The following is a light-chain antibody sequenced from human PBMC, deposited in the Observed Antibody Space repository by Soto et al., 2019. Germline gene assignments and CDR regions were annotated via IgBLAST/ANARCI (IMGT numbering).Light chain of an antibody. CDR2: DAS. CDR1: QNSNIW. Sequence: DIQMTQSPSTLSASVGDSVTMSCRASQNSNIWLAWYQQTKEKAPNILIFDASSLESGVPTRFRGSGSGTEFTLPISRLQPDDFSTYYCRQYNSYSWTFGQGTKVDIK. J-gene: IGKJ1*01. CDR3: RQYNSYSWT. V-gene: IGKV1-5*01.